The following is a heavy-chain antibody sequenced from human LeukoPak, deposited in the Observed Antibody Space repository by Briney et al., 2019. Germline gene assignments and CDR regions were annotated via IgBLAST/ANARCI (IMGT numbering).Heavy chain of an antibody. V-gene: IGHV3-30-3*01. J-gene: IGHJ3*02. D-gene: IGHD3-10*01. Sequence: GGSLRLSCAASGFTFRSYAMHWVRQAPGKGLEWVAIMSYDGREKYYADSVKGRFTISRDNSKNTLYLQMSGLRAEDTALYYCTRGFGQSSHAFDIWGQGTMVTVSS. CDR1: GFTFRSYA. CDR3: TRGFGQSSHAFDI. CDR2: MSYDGREK.